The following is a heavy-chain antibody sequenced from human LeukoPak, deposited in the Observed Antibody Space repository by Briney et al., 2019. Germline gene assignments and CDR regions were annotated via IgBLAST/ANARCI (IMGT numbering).Heavy chain of an antibody. Sequence: PGGSLRLSCTASAFTFSDYGMHWVRQAPGKGLEWVAIIWYDGSYKYYADSVKGRFTISRDNAKNSLYLQMNSLRDEDTAVYYCASRDYFDYWGQGTLVTVSS. V-gene: IGHV3-33*01. CDR2: IWYDGSYK. CDR1: AFTFSDYG. CDR3: ASRDYFDY. J-gene: IGHJ4*02.